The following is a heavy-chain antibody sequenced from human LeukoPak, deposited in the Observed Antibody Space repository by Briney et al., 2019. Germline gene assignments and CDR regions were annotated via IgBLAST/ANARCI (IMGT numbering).Heavy chain of an antibody. Sequence: SETLSLTCTVSGGSISSYYWSWIRQPAGKGLESIGRIYTSGSTNYNPSLKSRVTMSVDTSKNQFSLKLSSATAADTAVYYCARGSSGSYYDWYFDLWGRGTLVTVSS. D-gene: IGHD3-10*01. CDR3: ARGSSGSYYDWYFDL. CDR1: GGSISSYY. J-gene: IGHJ2*01. CDR2: IYTSGST. V-gene: IGHV4-4*07.